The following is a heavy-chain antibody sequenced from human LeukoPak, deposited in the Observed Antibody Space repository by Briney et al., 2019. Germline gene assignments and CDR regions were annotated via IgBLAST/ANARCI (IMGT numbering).Heavy chain of an antibody. CDR1: GYTFTGYY. CDR2: INPNSRGT. D-gene: IGHD3-10*01. Sequence: GASVKVSCRASGYTFTGYYMHWVRQAPGKGLEWMGRINPNSRGTNYAQTFKGRVTMPWDTAMTPAYMELSRLSSEDTAVYYCARDPPGNIRRGSGSYQFFWCDPWGQRTLVTVSS. CDR3: ARDPPGNIRRGSGSYQFFWCDP. J-gene: IGHJ5*02. V-gene: IGHV1-2*02.